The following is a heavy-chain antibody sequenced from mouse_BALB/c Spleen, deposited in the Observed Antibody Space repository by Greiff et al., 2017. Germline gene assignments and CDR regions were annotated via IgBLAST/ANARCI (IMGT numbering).Heavy chain of an antibody. CDR2: IYPGDGDT. CDR3: ARTYRYDSAWFAY. V-gene: IGHV1-87*01. J-gene: IGHJ3*01. Sequence: VQLQQSGAELARPGASVKLSCKASGYTFTSYWMQWVKQRPGQGLEWIGAIYPGDGDTRYTQKFKGKATLTADKSSSTAYMQLSSLASEDSAVYYCARTYRYDSAWFAYWGQGTLVTVSA. D-gene: IGHD2-14*01. CDR1: GYTFTSYW.